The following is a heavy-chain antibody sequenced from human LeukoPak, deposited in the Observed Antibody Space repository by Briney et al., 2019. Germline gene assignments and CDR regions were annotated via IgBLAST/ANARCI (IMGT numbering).Heavy chain of an antibody. D-gene: IGHD5-18*01. J-gene: IGHJ6*03. CDR3: ARDHRGYSYGSEQYHYYYMDV. CDR1: GFTFSSYW. V-gene: IGHV3-7*01. Sequence: GGSLRLSCVASGFTFSSYWMSWVRQAPGKGLEWVANIKEDGSEKYYVDSVKGRFTISRDNAKNSLYLQMNSLRAEDTAVYHCARDHRGYSYGSEQYHYYYMDVWGKGTTVTVSS. CDR2: IKEDGSEK.